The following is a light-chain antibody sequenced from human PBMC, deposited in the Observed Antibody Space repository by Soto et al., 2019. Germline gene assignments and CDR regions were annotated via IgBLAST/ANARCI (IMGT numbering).Light chain of an antibody. CDR3: QQYGSSPT. V-gene: IGKV3-20*01. CDR2: GAS. CDR1: QSVSSSY. J-gene: IGKJ1*01. Sequence: EIVLTQSPGTLSFSPGERATLSCRASQSVSSSYVAWYQQKPRQAPRLLIYGASSRATGIPDRFSGSGSGTDFTLTISRLEPEDFAVYYCQQYGSSPTFGQGTKVDIK.